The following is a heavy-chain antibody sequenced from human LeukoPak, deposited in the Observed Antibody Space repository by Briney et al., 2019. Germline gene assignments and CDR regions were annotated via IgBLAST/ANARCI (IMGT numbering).Heavy chain of an antibody. J-gene: IGHJ4*02. CDR1: GGSFSGYY. D-gene: IGHD6-19*01. CDR3: ARAGSGWPRALDY. Sequence: SETLSLACAVYGGSFSGYYWSWIRQPPGKGLEWIGYVYYSGSTNYNPSLKSRVTISVDTSKNQFSLKLSSVTAADTAVYYCARAGSGWPRALDYWGQGTLVTVSS. CDR2: VYYSGST. V-gene: IGHV4-59*08.